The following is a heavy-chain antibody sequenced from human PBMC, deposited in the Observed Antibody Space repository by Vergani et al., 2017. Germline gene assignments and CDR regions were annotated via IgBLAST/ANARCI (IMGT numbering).Heavy chain of an antibody. CDR2: IYYSGST. V-gene: IGHV4-59*11. J-gene: IGHJ4*02. Sequence: QVQLQESGPGLVKPSETLSLTCTVSGGSISSHYWSWIRQPPGKGLEWIGYIYYSGSTNYNPSLKSRVTISVDTSKNQFSLKLSSVTAADTAVYYCASLTRLYPYYFDYWGQGTLVTVSS. D-gene: IGHD3-16*02. CDR3: ASLTRLYPYYFDY. CDR1: GGSISSHY.